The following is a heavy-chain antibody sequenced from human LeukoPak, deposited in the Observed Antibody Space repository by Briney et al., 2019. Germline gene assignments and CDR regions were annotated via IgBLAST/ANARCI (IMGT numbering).Heavy chain of an antibody. J-gene: IGHJ6*02. CDR3: ARVSVPPSGPYDYYAMDV. CDR1: GFTFSHYS. Sequence: PGGSLRLSCAASGFTFSHYSVNWVRQAPGKGLEWVSSISNSSSYIYYAHSVKGRFTISRDNAKNSLYLQMNSLRAEDTAVYYCARVSVPPSGPYDYYAMDVWGQGTTVTVSS. D-gene: IGHD2-2*01. CDR2: ISNSSSYI. V-gene: IGHV3-21*01.